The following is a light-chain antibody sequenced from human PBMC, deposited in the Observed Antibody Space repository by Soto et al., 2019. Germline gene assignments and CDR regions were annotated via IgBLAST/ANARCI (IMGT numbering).Light chain of an antibody. J-gene: IGLJ1*01. CDR1: SSDVGGYNY. CDR3: SSYSGSNILYV. CDR2: EVT. Sequence: QSVLTQPPSASGSPGQSVTISCTGTSSDVGGYNYVSWYQQYPGKAPKLMIYEVTKRPSGVPDRFSGSKSGNTASLTISGLQAEDEADYYCSSYSGSNILYVFGTGTKLTVL. V-gene: IGLV2-8*01.